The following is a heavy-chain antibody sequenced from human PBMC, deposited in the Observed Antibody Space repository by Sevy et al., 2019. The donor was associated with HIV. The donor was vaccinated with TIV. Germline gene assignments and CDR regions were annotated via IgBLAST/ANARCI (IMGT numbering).Heavy chain of an antibody. V-gene: IGHV3-30*03. CDR2: IPYDGSNR. J-gene: IGHJ4*02. D-gene: IGHD2-8*02. Sequence: GGSLRLSCAAPGFTFSSYGMHWVRQAPDKGLEWVALIPYDGSNRYYADSVKGRFTISRDNSKNTLYLEMNSLRDEDTALYFCARASARDSYETTGTIDYWGQGTLVTVSS. CDR1: GFTFSSYG. CDR3: ARASARDSYETTGTIDY.